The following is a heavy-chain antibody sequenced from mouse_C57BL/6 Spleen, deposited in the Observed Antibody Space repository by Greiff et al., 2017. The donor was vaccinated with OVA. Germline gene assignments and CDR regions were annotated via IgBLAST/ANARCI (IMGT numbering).Heavy chain of an antibody. CDR3: ARKGYDYDDYAMDY. J-gene: IGHJ4*01. V-gene: IGHV1-80*01. CDR1: GYAFSSYW. Sequence: QVQLQQSGAELVKPGASVKISCKASGYAFSSYWMNWVKQRPGKGLEWIGQIYPGDGDTNYNGKFKGKATLTADKSSSTAYMQLSSLTSEDSAVYFGARKGYDYDDYAMDYWGQGTSVTVSS. CDR2: IYPGDGDT. D-gene: IGHD2-4*01.